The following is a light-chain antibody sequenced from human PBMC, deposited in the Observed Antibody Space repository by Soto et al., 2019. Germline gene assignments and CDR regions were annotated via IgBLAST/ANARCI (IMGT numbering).Light chain of an antibody. J-gene: IGLJ2*01. CDR3: QSYDSSLSRV. V-gene: IGLV1-40*01. CDR2: GNS. Sequence: QSALTQPPSVPGAPGQRVTISCTGSSSNIGAGYDVHWYQQLPGTAPKLLIYGNSNRPSGVPDRFSGSKSGTSASLAITGLQAEDEADYYCQSYDSSLSRVFGGGTKLTVL. CDR1: SSNIGAGYD.